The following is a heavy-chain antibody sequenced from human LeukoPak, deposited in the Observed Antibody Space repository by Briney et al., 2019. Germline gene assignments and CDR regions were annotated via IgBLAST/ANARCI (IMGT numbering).Heavy chain of an antibody. D-gene: IGHD1-1*01. CDR3: ARGRGTYWFDP. CDR2: IYHSGST. Sequence: SETLSLTCTVSGGSISSGGYYWSWIRQPPGKGLEWIGYIYHSGSTYYNPSLKSRVTISVDRSKNQFSLKLSSVTAADTAVYYCARGRGTYWFDPWGQGTLVTVSS. V-gene: IGHV4-30-2*01. J-gene: IGHJ5*02. CDR1: GGSISSGGYY.